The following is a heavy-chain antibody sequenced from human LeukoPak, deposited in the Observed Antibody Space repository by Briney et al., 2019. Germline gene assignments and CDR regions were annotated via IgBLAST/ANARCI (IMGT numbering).Heavy chain of an antibody. D-gene: IGHD3-10*01. CDR1: GFTFSCYA. V-gene: IGHV3-23*01. J-gene: IGHJ4*02. CDR3: TTDPPYYYRLQALPHHDY. Sequence: HSGGSVRLSCAASGFTFSCYAISWVRQAPGEGLEWVSAISGSGGSTYYADSVKGRFTISRDNSKNTLYLQMNSLRAEDTAVYYCTTDPPYYYRLQALPHHDYWGQGTLVTVSS. CDR2: ISGSGGST.